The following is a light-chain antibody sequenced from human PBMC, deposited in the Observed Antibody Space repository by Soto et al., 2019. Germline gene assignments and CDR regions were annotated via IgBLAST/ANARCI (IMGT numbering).Light chain of an antibody. V-gene: IGKV3-15*01. CDR3: QKYSNWHTLYT. CDR2: DAS. J-gene: IGKJ2*01. CDR1: QSVSSY. Sequence: EIVMTQSPATLSVSPGERATLSCRASQSVSSYLAWYQQKPGLPPRLLIYDASTRATSIPDRFSGSGSGTDFTLTISSLQSGDFAVYYFQKYSNWHTLYTFGRGTKLEIK.